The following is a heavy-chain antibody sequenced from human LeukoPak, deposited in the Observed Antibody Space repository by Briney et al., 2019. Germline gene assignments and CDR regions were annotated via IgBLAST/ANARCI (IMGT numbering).Heavy chain of an antibody. CDR2: FDPEDGET. V-gene: IGHV1-24*01. Sequence: ASVKVSCKVSGYTLTELSTHWVRQAPGKGLEWMGGFDPEDGETIYAQKFQGRVTMTEDTSTDTAYMELSSLRSEDTAVYYCATVFKGYSSSWYNRFGPLPDYWGQGTLVTVSS. CDR1: GYTLTELS. D-gene: IGHD6-13*01. J-gene: IGHJ4*02. CDR3: ATVFKGYSSSWYNRFGPLPDY.